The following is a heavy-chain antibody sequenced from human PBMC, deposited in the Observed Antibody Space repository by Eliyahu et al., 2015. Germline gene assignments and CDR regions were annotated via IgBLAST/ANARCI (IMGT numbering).Heavy chain of an antibody. CDR1: TFSSDA. D-gene: IGHD6-19*01. J-gene: IGHJ4*02. V-gene: IGHV3-33*01. CDR2: IWSDGSND. Sequence: TFSSDAMHWVRQAPGKGLEWVAVIWSDGSNDLYADSVRGRFTVSRDNSKKMLYLQMNSLRVEDTAVYYCARDNDVSGWHSHDYWGQGTLVAVSS. CDR3: ARDNDVSGWHSHDY.